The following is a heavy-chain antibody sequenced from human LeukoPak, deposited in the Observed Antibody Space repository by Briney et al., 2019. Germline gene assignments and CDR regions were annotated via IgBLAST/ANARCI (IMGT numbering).Heavy chain of an antibody. V-gene: IGHV1-46*01. CDR2: INLSGGST. CDR1: GYTFTSYY. J-gene: IGHJ4*02. D-gene: IGHD2-2*01. CDR3: ARSSDIVVVPAAIDY. Sequence: ASVKVSCKASGYTFTSYYMHWVRQAPGQGLEWMGIINLSGGSTSYAQKFQGRVTITRNTSISTAYMELSSLRSDDTAVYYCARSSDIVVVPAAIDYWGQGTLVTVSS.